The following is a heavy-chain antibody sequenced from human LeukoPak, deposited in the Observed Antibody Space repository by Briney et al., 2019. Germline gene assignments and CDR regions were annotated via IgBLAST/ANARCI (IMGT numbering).Heavy chain of an antibody. V-gene: IGHV4-39*01. CDR1: GGSISSSSYY. D-gene: IGHD3-22*01. CDR3: ARHYQLRLLAADY. J-gene: IGHJ4*02. CDR2: IYYSGST. Sequence: SETLSLTCTVSGGSISSSSYYWGWIRQPPGKGLEWIGSIYYSGSTYYNPSLKSRVTISVDTSKNQFSLKLSSVTAADTAVYYCARHYQLRLLAADYWGQGTLVTVSS.